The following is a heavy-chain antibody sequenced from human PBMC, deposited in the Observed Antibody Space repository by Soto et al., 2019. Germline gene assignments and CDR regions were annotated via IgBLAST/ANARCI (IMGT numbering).Heavy chain of an antibody. Sequence: ASVKVSCKASGYTLTSYDMHWVRQPPGQWLEWMGIINPSGGSTSYAQKFQGRVTMTRDTSTSTVYMELSSLRSEDTAVYYCARDSPFFLDTYYYDSSGYLLDYWGQGTLVTVSS. CDR2: INPSGGST. CDR1: GYTLTSYD. J-gene: IGHJ4*02. V-gene: IGHV1-46*01. CDR3: ARDSPFFLDTYYYDSSGYLLDY. D-gene: IGHD3-22*01.